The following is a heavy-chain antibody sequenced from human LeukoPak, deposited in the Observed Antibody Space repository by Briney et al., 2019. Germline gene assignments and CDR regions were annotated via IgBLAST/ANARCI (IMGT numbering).Heavy chain of an antibody. D-gene: IGHD4-17*01. CDR3: TRDRGEYADYEGRVHWFDR. V-gene: IGHV4-30-4*01. CDR2: IYYRGNT. CDR1: GGSISSGDYY. J-gene: IGHJ5*02. Sequence: SETLSLTCTVSGGSISSGDYYWCWIRQPPGKGLEWIGFIYYRGNTYYNPSLKSRVTISVDTSKNQFSLKLGSVTAADTAVYYCTRDRGEYADYEGRVHWFDRWGQGTLVTVSP.